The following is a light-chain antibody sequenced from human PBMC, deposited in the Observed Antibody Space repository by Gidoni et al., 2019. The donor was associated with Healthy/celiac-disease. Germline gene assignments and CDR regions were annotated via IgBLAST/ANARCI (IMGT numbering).Light chain of an antibody. V-gene: IGLV2-14*01. Sequence: QSSLTQPASVSGSPGQPITISCTGNSSEVGGYNYVSWYQQHPGKSPKLMIYEVSNRPSGVPDRFSGSKSGNTASLTISGLQAEDEADYYCSSYTSSIVVFGGGTKLTVL. CDR2: EVS. CDR3: SSYTSSIVV. J-gene: IGLJ2*01. CDR1: SSEVGGYNY.